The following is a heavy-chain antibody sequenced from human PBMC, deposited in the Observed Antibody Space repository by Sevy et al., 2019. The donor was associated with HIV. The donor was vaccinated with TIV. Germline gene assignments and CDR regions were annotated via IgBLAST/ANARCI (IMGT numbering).Heavy chain of an antibody. Sequence: ASVKVSCKASGYTFTNYDIAWVRQDTGQGLEWMGWMNPNSGDTGYAQKFQGRLTMTRNTSINTAYMELSSLRSEDTAVYYCARRGPLLYISSSRPFDYWGQGALVTVSS. D-gene: IGHD6-6*01. CDR2: MNPNSGDT. J-gene: IGHJ4*02. CDR1: GYTFTNYD. CDR3: ARRGPLLYISSSRPFDY. V-gene: IGHV1-8*01.